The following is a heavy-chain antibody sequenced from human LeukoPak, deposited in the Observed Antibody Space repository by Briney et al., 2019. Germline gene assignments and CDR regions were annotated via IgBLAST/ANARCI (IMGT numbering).Heavy chain of an antibody. V-gene: IGHV1-18*01. CDR2: ISASNGNT. D-gene: IGHD1-7*01. J-gene: IGHJ4*02. CDR3: ARDHSNWNYAPDF. CDR1: GYTFTRYG. Sequence: ASVKVSCKASGYTFTRYGISWVRQAPGQGLRWLGWISASNGNTNYAQKFRDRVTMSTDTSTGTAYLDVRSLTPDDTAVYYCARDHSNWNYAPDFWGQGTLVIVSS.